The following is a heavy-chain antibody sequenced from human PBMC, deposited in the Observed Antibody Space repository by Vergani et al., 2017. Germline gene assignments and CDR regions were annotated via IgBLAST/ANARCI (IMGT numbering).Heavy chain of an antibody. D-gene: IGHD2-2*01. CDR2: INSDGSST. CDR1: GFTFSSYW. J-gene: IGHJ3*02. CDR3: ARDGSGYCSSTSCSGDAFDI. Sequence: EVQLVESGGGLVQPGGSLRLSCAASGFTFSSYWMHWVRQAPGTGLVWVSRINSDGSSTSYADSVKGRFTISRDNAKNTLYLQMNRLRAEDTAVYYCARDGSGYCSSTSCSGDAFDIWGQGTMVTVSS. V-gene: IGHV3-74*01.